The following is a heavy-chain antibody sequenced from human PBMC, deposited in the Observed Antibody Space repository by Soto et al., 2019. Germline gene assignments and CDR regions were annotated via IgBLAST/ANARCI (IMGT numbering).Heavy chain of an antibody. Sequence: GGSLRLSCAASGFTFSSYWMHWVRQAPGKGLVWVSRINSDGSSTSYADSVKGRFTISRDNAKNTLYLQVNSLRAEDTAVYYCARVSGYDFWSGYDYFDYWGQGTLVTVSS. CDR2: INSDGSST. CDR1: GFTFSSYW. J-gene: IGHJ4*02. D-gene: IGHD3-3*01. V-gene: IGHV3-74*01. CDR3: ARVSGYDFWSGYDYFDY.